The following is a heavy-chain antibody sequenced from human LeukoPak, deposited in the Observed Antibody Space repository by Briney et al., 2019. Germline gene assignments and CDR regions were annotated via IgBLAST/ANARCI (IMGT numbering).Heavy chain of an antibody. CDR2: MNPNSGNT. D-gene: IGHD6-13*01. J-gene: IGHJ5*02. V-gene: IGHV1-8*01. Sequence: GSVKVSCKASGYTFTSYDINWVRQATGQGLEWMGWMNPNSGNTGYAQKFQGRVTMTRNTSISTAYMELSSLRSEDTAVYYCARVLYSSSWYGGYNWFDPWGQGTLVTVSS. CDR1: GYTFTSYD. CDR3: ARVLYSSSWYGGYNWFDP.